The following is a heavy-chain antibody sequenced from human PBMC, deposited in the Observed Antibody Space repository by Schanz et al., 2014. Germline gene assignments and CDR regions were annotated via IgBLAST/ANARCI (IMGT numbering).Heavy chain of an antibody. CDR1: EFTFSSYK. D-gene: IGHD6-13*01. V-gene: IGHV3-21*01. Sequence: EGQLAESGGGLVKPGGSLRLSCEASEFTFSSYKMNWVRQAPGKGLEWVSSISSSSSYIYYADSVKGRFTISRDNAKNSLYLQMNSLRAEDTAVYYCAREEGWGIAAAGPKHYYYGMDVWGQGTTVTVSS. CDR2: ISSSSSYI. J-gene: IGHJ6*02. CDR3: AREEGWGIAAAGPKHYYYGMDV.